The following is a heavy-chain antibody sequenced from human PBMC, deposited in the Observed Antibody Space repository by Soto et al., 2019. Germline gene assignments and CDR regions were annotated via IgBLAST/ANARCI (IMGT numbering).Heavy chain of an antibody. Sequence: QVQLQQWGAGLLKPSETLSLTCAVYGGSFSTDYLSWIRQPPGKGLEWIGEINPSGGTNYNPSLKSRVTLSVATSKNQFSLKLSSVTAADTSVYYCARVLAARASRDFDYCGQGTLVTVSS. CDR3: ARVLAARASRDFDY. D-gene: IGHD6-6*01. CDR2: INPSGGT. J-gene: IGHJ4*02. V-gene: IGHV4-34*01. CDR1: GGSFSTDY.